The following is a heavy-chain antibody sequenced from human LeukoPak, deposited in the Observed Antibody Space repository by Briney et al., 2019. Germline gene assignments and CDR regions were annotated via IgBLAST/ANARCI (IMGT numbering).Heavy chain of an antibody. CDR3: AKDDRYCSSTSCPYYFDY. CDR1: GFTFSSYA. CDR2: ISGSGGST. V-gene: IGHV3-23*01. Sequence: GGSLRLSCAASGFTFSSYAMSWVRQAPGKGLEWVSAISGSGGSTYYADSVKGRFTISRDNSKNTLYLQMNSLRAEDTAVYYCAKDDRYCSSTSCPYYFDYWGQGTLVTVSS. J-gene: IGHJ4*02. D-gene: IGHD2-2*01.